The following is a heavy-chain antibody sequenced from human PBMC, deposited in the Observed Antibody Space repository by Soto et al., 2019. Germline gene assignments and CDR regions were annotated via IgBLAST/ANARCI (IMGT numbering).Heavy chain of an antibody. V-gene: IGHV4-59*01. J-gene: IGHJ6*02. Sequence: PSETLSLTCTVSGDSISTYYWSWIRQPPGKGLEWIGYIYYSGSTNYNPSLKSRVTISVDTSKNQFSLKLSSVTAADTAVYYCARVGGRSYGMDVWGQGTTVTVSS. CDR1: GDSISTYY. CDR2: IYYSGST. CDR3: ARVGGRSYGMDV. D-gene: IGHD1-26*01.